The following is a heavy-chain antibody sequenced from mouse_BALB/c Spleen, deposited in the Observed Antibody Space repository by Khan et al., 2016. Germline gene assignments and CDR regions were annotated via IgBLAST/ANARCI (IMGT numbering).Heavy chain of an antibody. CDR3: AREGLRRWFAY. J-gene: IGHJ3*01. CDR2: ISDGGSYT. CDR1: GFTFSDYY. V-gene: IGHV5-4*02. Sequence: EVELVESGGGLVKPGGSLKLSCAASGFTFSDYYMYWVRQTPEKRLEWVATISDGGSYTYYPARLKGRFTFSRDNAKTNLYLQMSSLKSEDTAMYYCAREGLRRWFAYWGQGTLVTVSA. D-gene: IGHD2-4*01.